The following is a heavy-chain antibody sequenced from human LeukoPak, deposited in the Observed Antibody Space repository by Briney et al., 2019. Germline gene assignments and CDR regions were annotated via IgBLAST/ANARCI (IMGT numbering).Heavy chain of an antibody. J-gene: IGHJ4*02. CDR1: GFTFSSYA. CDR2: ISGSGGST. D-gene: IGHD3-16*01. CDR3: AKRSGGKSGFDY. V-gene: IGHV3-23*01. Sequence: GGSLGLSCAASGFTFSSYAMSWVRQAPGKGLEWVSGISGSGGSTFYADSVKGRFTISRDNSKNTLYLQMNSLRADDTAVYYCAKRSGGKSGFDYWGQGTLVTVSS.